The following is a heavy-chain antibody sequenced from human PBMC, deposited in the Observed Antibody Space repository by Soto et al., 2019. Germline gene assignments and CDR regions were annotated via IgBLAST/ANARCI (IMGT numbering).Heavy chain of an antibody. CDR1: GFTFSNYG. V-gene: IGHV3-33*01. CDR2: IWYDGSIK. D-gene: IGHD1-7*01. CDR3: SSWDGNSLGDY. Sequence: QVQLMESGGGVVQPGRSLRLSCVASGFTFSNYGMHWVRQAPGKGLEWVAVIWYDGSIKYYADSVKGRFTISRDNCKNTPDLHINRLSSEDTAVFSCSSWDGNSLGDYRGQGALVTVSS. J-gene: IGHJ4*02.